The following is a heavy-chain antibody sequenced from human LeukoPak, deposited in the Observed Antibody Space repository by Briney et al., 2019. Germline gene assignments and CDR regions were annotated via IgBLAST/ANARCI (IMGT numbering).Heavy chain of an antibody. J-gene: IGHJ4*02. CDR3: TRGDPDY. V-gene: IGHV3-7*01. Sequence: GGSLRLSCVASGSTFSDYWMQWVRQAPGKGLEWVANINYHGNENYLLDSVKGRFTISRDNAKNSLFLQMNSLRVEDTAVYYCTRGDPDYWGLGTLVTVSS. CDR2: INYHGNEN. D-gene: IGHD2-21*02. CDR1: GSTFSDYW.